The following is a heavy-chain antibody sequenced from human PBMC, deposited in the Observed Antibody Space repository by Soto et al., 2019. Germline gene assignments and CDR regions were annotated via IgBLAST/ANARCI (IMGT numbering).Heavy chain of an antibody. Sequence: SVKVSCKASGGTFSSYTISWVRQAPGQGLEWMGRIIPILGIANYAQKFQGRVTITADKSTSTAYMELSSLRSEDTAVYYCASPGTPEYSGYGAFDIWGQGTMVTVSS. CDR3: ASPGTPEYSGYGAFDI. CDR2: IIPILGIA. J-gene: IGHJ3*02. CDR1: GGTFSSYT. V-gene: IGHV1-69*02. D-gene: IGHD5-12*01.